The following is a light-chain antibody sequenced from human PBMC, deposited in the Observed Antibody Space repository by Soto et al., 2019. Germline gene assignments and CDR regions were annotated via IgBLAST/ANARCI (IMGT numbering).Light chain of an antibody. J-gene: IGLJ3*02. Sequence: QLVLTQSPSASASLGASVTLTCTLSDGHSSFGIAWHQQQPEKGPRYLMTLNSDGSHTKGDGIPDRFSGSSSGTERYLTISGLQSEDEADYYCQSWCPGIQVFGGGTKLTVL. CDR1: DGHSSFG. V-gene: IGLV4-69*01. CDR3: QSWCPGIQV. CDR2: LNSDGSH.